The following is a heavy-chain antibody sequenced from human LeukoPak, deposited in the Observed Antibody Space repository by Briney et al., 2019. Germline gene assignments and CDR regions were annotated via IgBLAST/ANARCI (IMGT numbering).Heavy chain of an antibody. J-gene: IGHJ4*02. D-gene: IGHD1-7*01. CDR2: INHSGST. V-gene: IGHV4-34*01. CDR3: ARECITGTTRHFDY. Sequence: PSETLSLTCAVYGGSFSGYYWSWLRQPPGKGLEWIGEINHSGSTNYNPSLKSRVTISVDTSKNQFSLKLSSVTAADTAVYYCARECITGTTRHFDYWGQGTLVTVSS. CDR1: GGSFSGYY.